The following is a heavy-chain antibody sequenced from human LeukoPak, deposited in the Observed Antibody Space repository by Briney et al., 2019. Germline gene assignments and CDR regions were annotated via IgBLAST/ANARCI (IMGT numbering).Heavy chain of an antibody. V-gene: IGHV3-74*01. J-gene: IGHJ4*02. Sequence: GGSLTLSCTTSGFAFSNYWMYWVRQAPGKGLVWVSRIKSDGSGITYTDSVEGRFTISRDNVKNTLYLQMNCLRDEDTAVYYCVRGQTIDYWGQGTLVTVSS. CDR2: IKSDGSGI. CDR3: VRGQTIDY. CDR1: GFAFSNYW. D-gene: IGHD3-3*01.